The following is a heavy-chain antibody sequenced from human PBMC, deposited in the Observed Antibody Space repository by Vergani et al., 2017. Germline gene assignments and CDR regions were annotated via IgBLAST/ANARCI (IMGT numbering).Heavy chain of an antibody. CDR3: ARGSGVGSPPLLAY. CDR2: INTNTGNP. J-gene: IGHJ4*02. V-gene: IGHV7-4-1*02. CDR1: GGTFSSYA. D-gene: IGHD1-26*01. Sequence: QVQLVQSGAEVKKPGSSVKVSCKASGGTFSSYAISWVRQAPGQGLEWMGWINTNTGNPTYAQGFTGRFVFSLDTSVSTAYLQISSLKADDTAVYYCARGSGVGSPPLLAYWGQGTLVTVSS.